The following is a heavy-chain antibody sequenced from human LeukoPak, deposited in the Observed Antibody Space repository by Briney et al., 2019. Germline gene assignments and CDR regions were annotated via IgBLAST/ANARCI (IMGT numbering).Heavy chain of an antibody. Sequence: SETLSLTCAVSGGSISTYNWWSWVRQPPGKGLEWIGEIFYSGSINYNPSLKSRVTLSLDKSKNQFSLQLSSVTAADTAMYYCARNGYGSGSSWWGQGTLVTVSS. CDR1: GGSISTYNW. CDR2: IFYSGSI. D-gene: IGHD3-10*01. CDR3: ARNGYGSGSSW. V-gene: IGHV4-4*02. J-gene: IGHJ4*02.